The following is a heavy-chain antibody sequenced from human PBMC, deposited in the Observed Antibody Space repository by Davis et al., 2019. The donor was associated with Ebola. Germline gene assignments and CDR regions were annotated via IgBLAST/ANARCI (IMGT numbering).Heavy chain of an antibody. V-gene: IGHV1-24*01. Sequence: ASVKVSCKVSGYTLTELSMHWVRQAPGKGLEWMGGFDPEDGETIYAQKFQGRVTMTEDTTTDTAYMELSSLRSEDTAVYYCARGRTYYDFWSGYFVPSWYYGMDVWGQGTTVTVSS. D-gene: IGHD3-3*01. CDR2: FDPEDGET. CDR3: ARGRTYYDFWSGYFVPSWYYGMDV. CDR1: GYTLTELS. J-gene: IGHJ6*02.